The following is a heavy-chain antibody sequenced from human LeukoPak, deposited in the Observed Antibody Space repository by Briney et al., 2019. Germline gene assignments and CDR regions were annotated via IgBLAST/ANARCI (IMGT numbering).Heavy chain of an antibody. CDR2: IKQDGSEK. CDR1: GFTFSSYW. D-gene: IGHD6-13*01. V-gene: IGHV3-7*01. J-gene: IGHJ6*03. CDR3: ARDDYSSSWSDYYYYVDV. Sequence: GGSLRLSCAASGFTFSSYWMTWVRQAPGKGLEWVANIKQDGSEKYYVDSVKGRFTISRDNAKNSVYLQMNSLRAEDTAVYYCARDDYSSSWSDYYYYVDVWGKGTTVTVSS.